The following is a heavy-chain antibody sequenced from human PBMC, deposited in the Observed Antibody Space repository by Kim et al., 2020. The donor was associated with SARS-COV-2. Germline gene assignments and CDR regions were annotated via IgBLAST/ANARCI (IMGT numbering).Heavy chain of an antibody. J-gene: IGHJ6*02. CDR3: AGGRITMIVVVRSDYYYYGMDV. CDR1: GGSFSGYY. V-gene: IGHV4-34*01. CDR2: INHSGST. Sequence: SETLSLTCAVYGGSFSGYYWSWIRQPPGKGLEWIGEINHSGSTNYNPSLKSRVTISVDTSKNQFSLKLSSVTAADTAVYYCAGGRITMIVVVRSDYYYYGMDVWGQGTTVTVSS. D-gene: IGHD3-22*01.